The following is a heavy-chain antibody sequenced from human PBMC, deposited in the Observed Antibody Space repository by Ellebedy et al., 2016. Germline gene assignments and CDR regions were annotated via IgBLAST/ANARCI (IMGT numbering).Heavy chain of an antibody. J-gene: IGHJ5*02. V-gene: IGHV4-39*01. CDR2: IYYSGST. CDR1: GGSISSSSYY. CDR3: ASEFFLEWLLGSGNWFNP. Sequence: SETLSLXXTVSGGSISSSSYYWGWIRQPPGKGLEWIGSIYYSGSTYYNPSLKSRVTISVDTSKNQFSLKLSSVTAADTAVYYCASEFFLEWLLGSGNWFNPWGQGTLVTVSS. D-gene: IGHD3-3*01.